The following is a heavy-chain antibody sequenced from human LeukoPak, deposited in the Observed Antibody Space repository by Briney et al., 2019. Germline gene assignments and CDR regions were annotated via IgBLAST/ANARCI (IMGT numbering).Heavy chain of an antibody. CDR1: GGSISSSTYY. CDR3: ARDRRTDCSGASCYFDS. CDR2: IFYSGST. J-gene: IGHJ4*02. V-gene: IGHV4-39*02. Sequence: PSETLSLTCTVSGGSISSSTYYWGWIRQPPGKGLEWIGNIFYSGSTYYSPSLKSRVTISVDTSRNQFSLKLSSVTAADTAVYYCARDRRTDCSGASCYFDSWGQGTLVTVSP. D-gene: IGHD2-15*01.